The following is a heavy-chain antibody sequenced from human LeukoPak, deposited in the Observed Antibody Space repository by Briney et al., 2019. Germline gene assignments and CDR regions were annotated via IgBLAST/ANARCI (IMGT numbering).Heavy chain of an antibody. CDR2: IKQDGSEK. CDR1: GFTFSSYW. CDR3: ASPTYYYDSSGYSRGYFDY. V-gene: IGHV3-7*01. J-gene: IGHJ4*02. Sequence: GGSLRLSCAASGFTFSSYWMSWVRQAPGKGLEWVANIKQDGSEKYYVDSVKGRFTISRDNAKNSLYLQMNSLRAEDTAVYYCASPTYYYDSSGYSRGYFDYWGQGTLVTVSS. D-gene: IGHD3-22*01.